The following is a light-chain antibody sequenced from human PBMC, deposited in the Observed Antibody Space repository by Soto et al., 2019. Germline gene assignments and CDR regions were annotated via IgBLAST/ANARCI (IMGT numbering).Light chain of an antibody. CDR2: EVF. Sequence: QSALTQPPSASGSPGQSVTISCSGTSSDVGANNYVSWYQQHPGKAPKLLIYEVFKRPSGVPVRFSGSKSGNTASLTVSGLQAEDEADYYCSSYGGSKVFGGGTKLTVL. V-gene: IGLV2-8*01. CDR1: SSDVGANNY. J-gene: IGLJ2*01. CDR3: SSYGGSKV.